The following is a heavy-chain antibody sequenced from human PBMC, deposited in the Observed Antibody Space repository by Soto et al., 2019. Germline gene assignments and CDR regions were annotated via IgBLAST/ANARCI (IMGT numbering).Heavy chain of an antibody. CDR3: ARILHDYGDYAEPSGSPYFDY. CDR2: IDWDDDK. Sequence: SGPTLVKPTQTLTLTCTFSGFSLSTSGMCVSWIRQPPGKALEWLARIDWDDDKYYSTSLKTRLTISKDTSKNQVVLTMTKMDPVDTATYYCARILHDYGDYAEPSGSPYFDYWGQGTLVTVSS. J-gene: IGHJ4*02. CDR1: GFSLSTSGMC. D-gene: IGHD4-17*01. V-gene: IGHV2-70*11.